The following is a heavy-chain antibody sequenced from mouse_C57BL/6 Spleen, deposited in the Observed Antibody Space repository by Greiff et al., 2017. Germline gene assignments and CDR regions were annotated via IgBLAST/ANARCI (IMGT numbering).Heavy chain of an antibody. Sequence: EVKLMESGGGLVKPGGSLKLSCAASGFTFSDYGMHWVRQAPEKGLEWVAYISSGSSTIYYADTVKGRFTISRDNAKNTLFLQMTSLRSEDTAMYYCARAIYYGNPAWFAYWGQGTLVTVSA. J-gene: IGHJ3*01. CDR1: GFTFSDYG. CDR2: ISSGSSTI. D-gene: IGHD2-1*01. V-gene: IGHV5-17*01. CDR3: ARAIYYGNPAWFAY.